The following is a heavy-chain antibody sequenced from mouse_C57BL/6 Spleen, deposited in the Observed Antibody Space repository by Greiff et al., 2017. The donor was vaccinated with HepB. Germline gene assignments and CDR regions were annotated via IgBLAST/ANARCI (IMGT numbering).Heavy chain of an antibody. CDR2: IHPNSGST. V-gene: IGHV1-64*01. D-gene: IGHD2-1*01. J-gene: IGHJ2*01. CDR1: GYTFTSYW. CDR3: ARPMELPNFDY. Sequence: QVQLQQSGAELVKPGASVKLSCKASGYTFTSYWMHWVKQRPGQGLEWIGMIHPNSGSTNYNEKFKSKATLTVDKSSSTAYMQLSSLTSEDSAVYYCARPMELPNFDYWGQGTTLTVSS.